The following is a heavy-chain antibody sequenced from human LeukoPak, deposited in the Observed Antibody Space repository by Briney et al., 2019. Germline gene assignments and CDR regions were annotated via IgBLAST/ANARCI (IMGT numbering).Heavy chain of an antibody. Sequence: RGESLKISCKGSGYSFTSYWIGWVRQMPGKGLEWMGIIYPGDSDTRYSPSFQGQVTISADKSISTAYLQWSSLKASDTALYYCARSGYSYGYTFDYWGQGTLVTVSS. CDR2: IYPGDSDT. CDR1: GYSFTSYW. CDR3: ARSGYSYGYTFDY. V-gene: IGHV5-51*01. D-gene: IGHD5-18*01. J-gene: IGHJ4*02.